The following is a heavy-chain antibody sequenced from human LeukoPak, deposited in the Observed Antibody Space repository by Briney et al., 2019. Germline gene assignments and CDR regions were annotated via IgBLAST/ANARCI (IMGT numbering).Heavy chain of an antibody. J-gene: IGHJ4*02. V-gene: IGHV4-59*01. CDR1: GGSISSYY. D-gene: IGHD5-12*01. CDR3: ARGTKTGYTGYDWNY. Sequence: KTSETLSLTCTVSGGSISSYYWSWIRQPPGKGLEWIGYIYYSGSTSYNPSLKSRVTISVDTSSNQFSLILTSVTAADTAVYYCARGTKTGYTGYDWNYWGPGSLVTVSS. CDR2: IYYSGST.